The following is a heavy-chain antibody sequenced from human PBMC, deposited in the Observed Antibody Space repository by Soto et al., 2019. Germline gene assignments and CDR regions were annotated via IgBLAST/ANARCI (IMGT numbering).Heavy chain of an antibody. CDR3: AXDPTTLNGTVPLIGAFDI. D-gene: IGHD1-20*01. V-gene: IGHV3-30*03. CDR2: ISYYLSNK. CDR1: GFTFSSYG. J-gene: IGHJ3*02. Sequence: GGSLRLSCAASGFTFSSYGMHWVRQAPVNGLEFVAVISYYLSNKYYADSVKGRFTISRYNSKNTLYLQMNSLRADDTAVYYFAXDPTTLNGTVPLIGAFDIWGQGKMVTV.